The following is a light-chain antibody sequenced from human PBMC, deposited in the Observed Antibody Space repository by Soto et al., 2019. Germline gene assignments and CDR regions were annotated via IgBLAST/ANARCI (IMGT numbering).Light chain of an antibody. CDR3: SSYTTTSIPV. Sequence: QSALTQPASVSGSPGQSITISCTGTSSDVGGYNYVSWYQQHPGKAPKLIIYEVSHRPSGVSNRFSGSKSGNTASLTISGLQAEDEADYYCSSYTTTSIPVFGGGTKLTVL. CDR1: SSDVGGYNY. J-gene: IGLJ2*01. CDR2: EVS. V-gene: IGLV2-14*01.